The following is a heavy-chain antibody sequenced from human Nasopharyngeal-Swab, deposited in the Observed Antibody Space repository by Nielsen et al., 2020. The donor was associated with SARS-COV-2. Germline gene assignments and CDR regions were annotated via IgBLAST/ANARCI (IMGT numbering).Heavy chain of an antibody. J-gene: IGHJ5*02. CDR1: GYSFTSYW. V-gene: IGHV5-51*01. CDR2: IYPGDSDT. CDR3: ARTRDSSGWSDWFDP. Sequence: GGSLRLSCKGSGYSFTSYWIGWVRQMPGKGLEWMGIIYPGDSDTRYSPSFQGQVTISADKSISTAYLQWSSLKASDTAMYYCARTRDSSGWSDWFDPWGQGTLVTVSS. D-gene: IGHD6-19*01.